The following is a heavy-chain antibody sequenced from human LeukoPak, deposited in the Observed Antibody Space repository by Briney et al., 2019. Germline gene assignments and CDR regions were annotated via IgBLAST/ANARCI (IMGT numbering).Heavy chain of an antibody. CDR3: ARHRFSGYSHGLFDY. V-gene: IGHV4-59*08. Sequence: PSEPLSLTCTVSGGSISSYYWSWIRKAPGKGGEWIGYIYDSGSTTYNASLKSRVTISVDTSKNQFPLKVSFVPAADTAVYYCARHRFSGYSHGLFDYWGQGTLATVSS. D-gene: IGHD5-18*01. J-gene: IGHJ4*02. CDR2: IYDSGST. CDR1: GGSISSYY.